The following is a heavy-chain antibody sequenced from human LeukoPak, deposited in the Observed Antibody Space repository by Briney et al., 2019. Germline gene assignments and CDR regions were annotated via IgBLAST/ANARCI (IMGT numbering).Heavy chain of an antibody. J-gene: IGHJ4*02. CDR3: TTDVFTKYCSGGSCDQN. D-gene: IGHD2-15*01. CDR1: GFTVSSNY. Sequence: GGSLRLSCAASGFTVSSNYMSWVRQAPGKGLEWVGRIKSKTDGGTTDYAAPVKGRFTISRDDSKNTLYLQMNSLKTEDTAVYYCTTDVFTKYCSGGSCDQNWGQGTLVAVSS. CDR2: IKSKTDGGTT. V-gene: IGHV3-15*01.